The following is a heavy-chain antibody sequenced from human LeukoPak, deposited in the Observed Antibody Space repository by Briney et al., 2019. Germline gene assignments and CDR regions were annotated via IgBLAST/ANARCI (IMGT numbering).Heavy chain of an antibody. Sequence: ASVKVSCKASGGTFSSYAMSWVRQAPGQGLEWMGGIIPIFGTANYAQKFQGRVTITADESTSTAYMELSSLRSEDTAVYYCATGVVPAAILNWFDPWGQGTLVTVSS. CDR3: ATGVVPAAILNWFDP. V-gene: IGHV1-69*13. D-gene: IGHD2-2*01. J-gene: IGHJ5*02. CDR2: IIPIFGTA. CDR1: GGTFSSYA.